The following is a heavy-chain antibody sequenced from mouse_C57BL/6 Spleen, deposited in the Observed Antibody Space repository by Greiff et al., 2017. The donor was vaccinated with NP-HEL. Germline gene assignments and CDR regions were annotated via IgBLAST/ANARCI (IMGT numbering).Heavy chain of an antibody. CDR1: GYTFTDYY. D-gene: IGHD2-1*01. Sequence: VQLQQSGAELVRPGASVKLSCKASGYTFTDYYINWVQQRPGQGLEWIARIYPGSGNTYYNEKFKGKATLTAEKSSSTAYMQLSSLTSEDSAVYFCAREGNSRASFAYWGQGTLVTVSA. CDR2: IYPGSGNT. J-gene: IGHJ3*01. CDR3: AREGNSRASFAY. V-gene: IGHV1-76*01.